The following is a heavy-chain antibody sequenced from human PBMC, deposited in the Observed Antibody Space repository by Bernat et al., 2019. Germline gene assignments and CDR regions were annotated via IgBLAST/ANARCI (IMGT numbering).Heavy chain of an antibody. Sequence: EVQLVESGEGLAQPGEPLNLSCEPFDFTLSTYWMSWVAKPPGKGLGWWPNINQDGSEKYYVDSVKGRFTISRDNAKNSLYLQMNSLRAEDTAVYYCARSPRTGDVDSWGQGTLVTVSS. CDR3: ARSPRTGDVDS. CDR1: DFTLSTYW. D-gene: IGHD7-27*01. J-gene: IGHJ4*02. CDR2: INQDGSEK. V-gene: IGHV3-7*03.